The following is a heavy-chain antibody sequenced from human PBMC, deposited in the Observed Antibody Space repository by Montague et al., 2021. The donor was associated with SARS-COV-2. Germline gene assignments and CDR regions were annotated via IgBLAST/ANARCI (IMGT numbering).Heavy chain of an antibody. CDR3: ARAGYSSSWPLRLYWYFDL. D-gene: IGHD6-13*01. V-gene: IGHV3-13*04. Sequence: SLRLSCAASGFTFSSYDMHWVHQATGKGLEWVSAIGTAGDTYYPGSVKGRFTISRENAKNSLYLQMNSLRAGDTAVYYCARAGYSSSWPLRLYWYFDLWGRGTLVTVSS. CDR1: GFTFSSYD. CDR2: IGTAGDT. J-gene: IGHJ2*01.